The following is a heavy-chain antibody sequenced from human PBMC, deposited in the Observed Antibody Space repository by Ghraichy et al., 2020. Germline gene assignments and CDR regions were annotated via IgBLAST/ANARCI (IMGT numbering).Heavy chain of an antibody. D-gene: IGHD6-19*01. V-gene: IGHV1-2*02. CDR3: ARERGIAVASGPHDY. J-gene: IGHJ4*02. Sequence: ASVKVSCKASGYTFTGYYMHWVRQAPGQGLEWMGWINPNSGGTNYAQKFQGRVTMTRDTSISTAYKELSRLRSDDTAVYYCARERGIAVASGPHDYWGQGTLVTVSS. CDR2: INPNSGGT. CDR1: GYTFTGYY.